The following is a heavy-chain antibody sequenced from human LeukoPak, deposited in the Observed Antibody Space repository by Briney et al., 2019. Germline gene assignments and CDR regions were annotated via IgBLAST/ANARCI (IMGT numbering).Heavy chain of an antibody. D-gene: IGHD6-19*01. J-gene: IGHJ4*02. V-gene: IGHV5-51*01. Sequence: GESLKIACKGSGYSFTSYWIGWVRQMPGKGLEWMGIIYPGDSDTRYSPSFQGHVTLSADKSINTAYLQWSSLKASDTAMYYCVRHGLGSSGFHYFDDWGQGTLVTVSS. CDR3: VRHGLGSSGFHYFDD. CDR2: IYPGDSDT. CDR1: GYSFTSYW.